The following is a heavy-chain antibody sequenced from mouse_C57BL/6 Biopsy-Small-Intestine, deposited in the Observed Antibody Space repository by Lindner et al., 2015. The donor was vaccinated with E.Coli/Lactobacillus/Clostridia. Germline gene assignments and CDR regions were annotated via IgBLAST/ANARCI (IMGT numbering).Heavy chain of an antibody. CDR2: INPSGGST. CDR1: GYTFNNYY. V-gene: IGHV1-64*01. CDR3: ARDQLLWRWFDP. D-gene: IGHD1-1*02. J-gene: IGHJ4*01. Sequence: SVKVSCKASGYTFNNYYMHWVRQAPGQGLEWMEIINPSGGSTFYAQNFQGRVTMTRDTSTSTVYMELSSLTSEDTAVYYCARDQLLWRWFDPWGQGTLVTVSS.